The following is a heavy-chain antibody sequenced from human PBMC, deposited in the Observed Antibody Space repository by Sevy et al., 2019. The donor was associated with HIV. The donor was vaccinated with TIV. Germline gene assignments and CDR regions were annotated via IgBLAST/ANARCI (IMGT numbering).Heavy chain of an antibody. CDR2: INHSGST. Sequence: SETLSLTCAVYGGSFSGYYWSWIRQPPGKGLEWIGEINHSGSTNYNPSLKSRVTISVDTSKNQFSLKLSALTAAETAVYYCGGHYYYGMDVWGQGTTVTVSS. CDR1: GGSFSGYY. CDR3: GGHYYYGMDV. V-gene: IGHV4-34*01. J-gene: IGHJ6*02.